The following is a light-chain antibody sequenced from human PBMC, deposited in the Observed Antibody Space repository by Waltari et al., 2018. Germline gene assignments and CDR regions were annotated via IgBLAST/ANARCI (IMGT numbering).Light chain of an antibody. CDR3: HQYNHWPTFT. J-gene: IGKJ2*01. CDR2: AAS. Sequence: NVLTQSPDTLSLSPGETATLSCRASQSVGDSDLAWYQQKPGQSPRLLIYAASNRASGISDRFSGSGSGRDFTLTISSLEPEDFAVYYCHQYNHWPTFTFGQGTKLQIE. V-gene: IGKV3D-20*02. CDR1: QSVGDSD.